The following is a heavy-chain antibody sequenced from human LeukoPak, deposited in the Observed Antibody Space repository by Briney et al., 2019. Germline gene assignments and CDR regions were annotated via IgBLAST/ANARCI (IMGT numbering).Heavy chain of an antibody. CDR2: IYPGDSDT. CDR1: GYSFATYW. V-gene: IGHV5-51*01. Sequence: GESLKISCKGSGYSFATYWIGWVRRMPGKGLEWMGIIYPGDSDTRYRPSFQGQVTISADKSISTAYLQWSSLKASDTAIYYCARRGVTTGEIDFWGQGTLVTVSS. CDR3: ARRGVTTGEIDF. J-gene: IGHJ4*02. D-gene: IGHD4-17*01.